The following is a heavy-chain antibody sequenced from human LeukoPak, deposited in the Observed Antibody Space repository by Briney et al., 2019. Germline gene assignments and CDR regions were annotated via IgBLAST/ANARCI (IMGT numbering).Heavy chain of an antibody. V-gene: IGHV4-39*07. D-gene: IGHD6-19*01. CDR2: IYTSGST. Sequence: PSETLSLTCTVSGGPISGSSGYFWGWVRQTPEKGLEWIGRIYTSGSTNYNPSLKSRVTISVDTSKNQFSLKLSSVTAADTAVYYCARCHSSGWYFYYYGMDVWGQGTTVTVSS. CDR1: GGPISGSSGYF. CDR3: ARCHSSGWYFYYYGMDV. J-gene: IGHJ6*02.